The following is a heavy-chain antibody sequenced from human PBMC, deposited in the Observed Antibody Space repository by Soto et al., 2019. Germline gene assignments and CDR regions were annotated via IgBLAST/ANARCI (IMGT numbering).Heavy chain of an antibody. CDR1: GFTFSSYA. D-gene: IGHD3-9*01. CDR2: ISGSGGST. Sequence: PGGSLRLSCAASGFTFSSYAMSWVRRAPGKGLEWVSSISGSGGSTYYADSVKGRFTISRDNSKNTLYLEMNSLRAEDTAVYYCARDDAYYDILTAFYFDYWGQGTLVTVSS. V-gene: IGHV3-23*01. CDR3: ARDDAYYDILTAFYFDY. J-gene: IGHJ4*02.